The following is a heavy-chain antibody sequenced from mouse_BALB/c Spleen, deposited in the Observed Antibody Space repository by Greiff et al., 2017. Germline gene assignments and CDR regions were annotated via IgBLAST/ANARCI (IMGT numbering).Heavy chain of an antibody. Sequence: VQLQQSGAELVRSGASVKLSCTASGFNIKDYYMHWVKQRPEQGLEWIGWIDPENGDTEYAPKFQGKATMTADTSSNTAYLQLSSLTSEDTAVYYCARSTGTGYFDYWGQGTTLTVSS. D-gene: IGHD4-1*01. CDR3: ARSTGTGYFDY. V-gene: IGHV14-4*02. CDR1: GFNIKDYY. CDR2: IDPENGDT. J-gene: IGHJ2*01.